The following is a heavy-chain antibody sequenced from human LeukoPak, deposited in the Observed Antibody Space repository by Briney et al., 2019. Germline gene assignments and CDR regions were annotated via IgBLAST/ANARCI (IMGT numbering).Heavy chain of an antibody. J-gene: IGHJ3*02. CDR1: GFTFSSYA. Sequence: GGSLRLSCAASGFTFSSYAMHWVRQAPGKGLEWVAVISYDGSNKYYADSVKGRFTISRDNSKNTLYLQMNSLRAEDTAVYYCARVERRLTRDAFDIWGQGTMVTVSS. D-gene: IGHD4/OR15-4a*01. CDR3: ARVERRLTRDAFDI. CDR2: ISYDGSNK. V-gene: IGHV3-30-3*01.